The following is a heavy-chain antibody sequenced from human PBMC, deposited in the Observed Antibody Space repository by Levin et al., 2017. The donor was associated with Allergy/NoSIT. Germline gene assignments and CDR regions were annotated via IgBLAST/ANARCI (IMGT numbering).Heavy chain of an antibody. V-gene: IGHV1-24*01. CDR3: ATEGIAVAGTGVDW. Sequence: GESLKISCKVSGYTLTKLSMHWVRQAPGKGLEWVGSFDREDGESLNTEKFQGRVTMTEDTSTDTAYMELSSLRSEDTAVYYCATEGIAVAGTGVDWWGQGTLVTVSS. J-gene: IGHJ4*02. D-gene: IGHD6-19*01. CDR1: GYTLTKLS. CDR2: FDREDGES.